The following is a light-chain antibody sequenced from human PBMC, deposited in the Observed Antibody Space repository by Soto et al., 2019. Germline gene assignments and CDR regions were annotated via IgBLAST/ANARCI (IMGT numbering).Light chain of an antibody. CDR2: EVS. V-gene: IGLV2-23*02. Sequence: QAVLTQPASMSGSPGQSITISCTGTSSDVGNYNLVSWYQHHPGKAPKLIIYEVSKRPSGVSNRFSGSKSGDTASLTISGLQAEDEADYYCCSYAGSNYVFGTGTKLTVL. J-gene: IGLJ1*01. CDR3: CSYAGSNYV. CDR1: SSDVGNYNL.